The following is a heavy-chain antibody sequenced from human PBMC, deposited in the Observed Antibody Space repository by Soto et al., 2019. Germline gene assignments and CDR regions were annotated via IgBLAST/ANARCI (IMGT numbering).Heavy chain of an antibody. J-gene: IGHJ5*02. V-gene: IGHV4-59*08. CDR2: IYYSGST. D-gene: IGHD2-2*01. CDR3: ARGIVDVVVPAALFDP. CDR1: GGSINSYY. Sequence: SETLSLTCTVSGGSINSYYWSWIRQPPGKGLEWIGYIYYSGSTNYNPSLKSRVTISVDTSKNQFSLKLSSVTAADTAVYYCARGIVDVVVPAALFDPWGQGTLVTVSS.